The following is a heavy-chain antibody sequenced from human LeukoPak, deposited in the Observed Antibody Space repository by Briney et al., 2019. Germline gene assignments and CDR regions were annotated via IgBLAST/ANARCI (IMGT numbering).Heavy chain of an antibody. CDR3: ASWAGTPVGDFSGPLDH. CDR1: GYSFSNYL. V-gene: IGHV1-3*03. CDR2: INVGNGNT. J-gene: IGHJ4*02. Sequence: ASVKVSCKTSGYSFSNYLLQWVRQAPGQRLEWMGWINVGNGNTKYPQKFQGRVTITRDTSARTVYMEPSWLRSEDMGVYYCASWAGTPVGDFSGPLDHWGQGTLVTVSS. D-gene: IGHD3-10*01.